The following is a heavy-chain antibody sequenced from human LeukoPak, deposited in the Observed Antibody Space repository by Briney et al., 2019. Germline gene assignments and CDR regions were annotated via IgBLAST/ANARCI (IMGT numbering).Heavy chain of an antibody. V-gene: IGHV4-30-4*01. J-gene: IGHJ4*02. CDR3: ARYNYFDSSGYQGLYFDY. Sequence: SQTLSLTCTVSGGSISSGDYYSSWIRQPPGKGLEWIGYIYYSGSTYYNPSLKSRVTISVDTSKNQFSLKPSSVTAADTAVYYCARYNYFDSSGYQGLYFDYWGLGTLVTVSS. D-gene: IGHD3-22*01. CDR2: IYYSGST. CDR1: GGSISSGDYY.